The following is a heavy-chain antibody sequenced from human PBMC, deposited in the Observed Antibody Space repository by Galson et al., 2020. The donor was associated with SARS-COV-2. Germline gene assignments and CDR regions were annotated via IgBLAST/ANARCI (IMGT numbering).Heavy chain of an antibody. CDR2: ISGSGGST. D-gene: IGHD2-15*01. CDR3: ARNGRDCSGGICYGAEYFQH. Sequence: GESLKISCAASGFTFSSYAMSWVRQAPGKGLEWVSAISGSGGSTYYADSVKGRFTISRDNSKNTLYLQMNSLRAEDTAVYYCARNGRDCSGGICYGAEYFQHWGQGTLVTVSS. J-gene: IGHJ1*01. CDR1: GFTFSSYA. V-gene: IGHV3-23*01.